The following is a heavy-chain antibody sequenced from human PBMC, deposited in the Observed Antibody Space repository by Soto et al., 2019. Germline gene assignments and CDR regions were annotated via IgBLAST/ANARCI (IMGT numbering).Heavy chain of an antibody. CDR2: ISGDGEST. Sequence: EVQLLESGGGVVQPGGALRLSCAASGVSFSKFAVSWVRQAPGKGLEWVSAISGDGESTFYVDYVKGRFTISRDNSKNPLFLQMNVLRVEETVVYYCASDWGDDSALYDAFQVGGQGTMVPVS. V-gene: IGHV3-23*01. CDR1: GVSFSKFA. CDR3: ASDWGDDSALYDAFQV. J-gene: IGHJ3*01. D-gene: IGHD3-22*01.